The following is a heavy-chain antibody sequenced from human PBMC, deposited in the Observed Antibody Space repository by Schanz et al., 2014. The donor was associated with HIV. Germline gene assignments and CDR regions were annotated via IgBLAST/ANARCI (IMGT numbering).Heavy chain of an antibody. Sequence: QVQLLESGGGVVQPGRSLRLSCAASGFTFSSYGMHWVRQAQGKGPEWVAVISYDGSNKYYADSVKGRFTISRDNSKNTLYLQMNSLRVEDTAVYYCARDWLGERDYYYGMDVWGQGTTVTVSS. CDR1: GFTFSSYG. CDR3: ARDWLGERDYYYGMDV. D-gene: IGHD2-21*01. CDR2: ISYDGSNK. J-gene: IGHJ6*02. V-gene: IGHV3-33*05.